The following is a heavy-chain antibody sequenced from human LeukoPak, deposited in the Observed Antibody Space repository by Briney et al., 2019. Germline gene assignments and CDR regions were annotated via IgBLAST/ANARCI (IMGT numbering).Heavy chain of an antibody. CDR3: ARDKGGYSYGYSLGY. CDR2: IYSGGST. V-gene: IGHV3-66*01. J-gene: IGHJ4*02. D-gene: IGHD5-18*01. Sequence: GGSLRLSCAASGFTVSSNYMSWVRQAPGKGLEWVSVIYSGGSTYYADSVKGRFTISRDNSKNTLYLQMNSLRAEDTAVYYCARDKGGYSYGYSLGYWGQGTLVTVSS. CDR1: GFTVSSNY.